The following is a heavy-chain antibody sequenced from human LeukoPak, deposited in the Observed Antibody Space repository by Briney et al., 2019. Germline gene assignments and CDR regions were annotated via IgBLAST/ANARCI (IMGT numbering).Heavy chain of an antibody. D-gene: IGHD3-3*01. CDR2: ISYDGSNK. Sequence: PGRSLRLSCAASGFTFSSYGMHWVRQAPGKGLEWVAVISYDGSNKYYADSVKGRFTISRDNSKNTLYLQMNSLRAEDTAVYYCAKESGYHSSSSKNFDYWGQGTLVTVSS. CDR3: AKESGYHSSSSKNFDY. J-gene: IGHJ4*02. CDR1: GFTFSSYG. V-gene: IGHV3-30*18.